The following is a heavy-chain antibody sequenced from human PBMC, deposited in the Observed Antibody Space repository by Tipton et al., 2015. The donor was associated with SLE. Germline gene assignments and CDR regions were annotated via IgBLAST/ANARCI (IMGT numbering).Heavy chain of an antibody. J-gene: IGHJ5*02. CDR3: AVSPGNQGGDL. V-gene: IGHV5-51*03. CDR1: GYSFNSYW. D-gene: IGHD2/OR15-2a*01. Sequence: QLVQSGPEVKKPGESLKISCKTSGYSFNSYWVGWGRQMPGKGLEWMGIVYPADSDTRYSPSFQGQVTVSADSSLRTAYLQWNSLKASDSALYYCAVSPGNQGGDLWGHGTMVTVSS. CDR2: VYPADSDT.